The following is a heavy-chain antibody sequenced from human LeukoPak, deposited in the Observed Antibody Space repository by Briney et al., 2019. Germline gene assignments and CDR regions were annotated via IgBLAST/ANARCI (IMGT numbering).Heavy chain of an antibody. CDR3: ARVRPGGSPDY. J-gene: IGHJ4*02. V-gene: IGHV4-34*01. CDR1: GGSFSGYY. Sequence: SETLSLTCAVYGGSFSGYYWSWIRQPPGKGLEWIGEINHSGSTNYNPSLKSRVTISVDTSKNQFSLKLSSVTAADTAVYYCARVRPGGSPDYRGQGTLVTVSS. CDR2: INHSGST. D-gene: IGHD6-25*01.